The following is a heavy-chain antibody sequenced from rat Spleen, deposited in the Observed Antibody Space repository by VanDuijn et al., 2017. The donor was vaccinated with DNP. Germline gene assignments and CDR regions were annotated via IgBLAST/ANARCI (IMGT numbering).Heavy chain of an antibody. CDR2: ISPSGGST. Sequence: EVQLVESGGGLVQPGRSLKLSCAASGFTFSNYDMAWVRQAPTKGLEWVASISPSGGSTYYRDSVKGRFTVSRDNAKSSLYLQMDSLRSEDTATYYCASYYGSYAMDAWGQGTSVTVSS. V-gene: IGHV5-25*01. CDR1: GFTFSNYD. J-gene: IGHJ4*01. CDR3: ASYYGSYAMDA. D-gene: IGHD1-6*01.